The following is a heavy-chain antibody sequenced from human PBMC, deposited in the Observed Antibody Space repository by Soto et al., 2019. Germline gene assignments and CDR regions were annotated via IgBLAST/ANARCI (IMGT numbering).Heavy chain of an antibody. Sequence: GASVRVSCKASGGTFSSYAISWARHAPGQGLEWIGGIIPIFGTANYAQKFQGRVTFTADESTSTAYMELSSLRSEDTAVYYCAREDIAAIPTRVGWFDPGGQGILVSVSS. CDR1: GGTFSSYA. J-gene: IGHJ5*02. D-gene: IGHD6-13*01. V-gene: IGHV1-69*13. CDR2: IIPIFGTA. CDR3: AREDIAAIPTRVGWFDP.